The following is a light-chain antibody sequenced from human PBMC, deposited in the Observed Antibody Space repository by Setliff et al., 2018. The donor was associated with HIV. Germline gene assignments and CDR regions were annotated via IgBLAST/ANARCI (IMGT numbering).Light chain of an antibody. CDR2: NVS. Sequence: QSALTQPRSVSGSPGQSVTISCTGTSSDVGAYNFVSWYQQHPGKAPKLMIYNVSKRPSGVPDRFSGSKSGNTASLTIPGLQAEDEADYYCCSNTGFSTWVFGGGTKVTVL. CDR3: CSNTGFSTWV. J-gene: IGLJ3*02. V-gene: IGLV2-11*01. CDR1: SSDVGAYNF.